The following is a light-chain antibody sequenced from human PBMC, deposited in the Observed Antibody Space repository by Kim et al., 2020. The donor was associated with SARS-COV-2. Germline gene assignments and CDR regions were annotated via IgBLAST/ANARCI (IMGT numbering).Light chain of an antibody. CDR1: QRVNSNY. CDR2: GAS. CDR3: QQNDTSSYT. Sequence: FSPGRRAPLSFRASQRVNSNYLAWYQQKPGQAPRLLIYGASSRATAIPDRFSGSGSGTDFTLTINRLEPEDFAVYYCQQNDTSSYTFGQGTKLEI. V-gene: IGKV3-20*01. J-gene: IGKJ2*01.